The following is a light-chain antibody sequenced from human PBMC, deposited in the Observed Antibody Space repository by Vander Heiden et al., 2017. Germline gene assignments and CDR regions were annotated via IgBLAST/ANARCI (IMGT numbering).Light chain of an antibody. J-gene: IGLJ1*01. CDR2: EVT. CDR1: SSDVGSYTL. Sequence: QSALTQPASVSGSPGQSITISCTGTSSDVGSYTLVSWYQHPPGKAPKLMIYEVTKRPSGVANRFSGSKSGNTASLTISGLQAEDEADYYCCSYAGSSTLGVFGTGTKVTVL. CDR3: CSYAGSSTLGV. V-gene: IGLV2-23*02.